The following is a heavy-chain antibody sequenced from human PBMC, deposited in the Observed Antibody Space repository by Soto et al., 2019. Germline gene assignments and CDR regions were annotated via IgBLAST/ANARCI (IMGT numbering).Heavy chain of an antibody. Sequence: PSETLSLTCTVSGRSISSSSYYWGWIRQPPGKGLEWIGSIYYSGSTYYNPSLKSRVTISVDTSKNQFSLKLSSVTAADTAVYYCARLSRTATTPGMDAWGQGNTLTVSS. CDR1: GRSISSSSYY. CDR2: IYYSGST. CDR3: ARLSRTATTPGMDA. D-gene: IGHD1-7*01. J-gene: IGHJ6*02. V-gene: IGHV4-39*01.